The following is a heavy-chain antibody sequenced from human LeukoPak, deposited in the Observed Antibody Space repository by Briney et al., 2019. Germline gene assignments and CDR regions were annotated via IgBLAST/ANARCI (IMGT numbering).Heavy chain of an antibody. Sequence: GGSLRLSCAASGFTFSNHGMNWVRQAPGKGLGWVSAISGSGGSTYYADSVKGRFTISRDNSKNTLYLQMNSLRAEDTAVYYCAKASAMIVVVSKHFDYWGQGTLVTVSS. CDR3: AKASAMIVVVSKHFDY. D-gene: IGHD3-22*01. V-gene: IGHV3-23*01. CDR1: GFTFSNHG. CDR2: ISGSGGST. J-gene: IGHJ4*02.